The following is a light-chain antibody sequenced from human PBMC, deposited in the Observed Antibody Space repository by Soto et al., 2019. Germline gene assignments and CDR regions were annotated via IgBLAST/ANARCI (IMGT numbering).Light chain of an antibody. CDR3: QQRSNWPSYT. CDR1: QSISRS. Sequence: EIVLTQSPAILSVSPGERATLSCRASQSISRSLAWYQQKPGQAPRLLISDASNRATGIPARFSGSGSGTDFTLTISSLEPEDFAVYYCQQRSNWPSYTFGQGTKLEIK. CDR2: DAS. V-gene: IGKV3-11*01. J-gene: IGKJ2*01.